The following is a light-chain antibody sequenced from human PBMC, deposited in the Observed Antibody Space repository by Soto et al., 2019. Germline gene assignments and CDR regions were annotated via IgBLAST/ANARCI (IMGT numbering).Light chain of an antibody. J-gene: IGKJ1*01. CDR2: GVF. CDR3: HHYDNWRT. Sequence: TQSQDTLSLSPWERASLSFRASHTGDSQSLAWYRQRPGQAPRLLIRGVFLRAAGIPDRFSGSGSGTEFTLTISRLQSEDFAVYYCHHYDNWRTFGQGTKVDI. V-gene: IGKV3D-15*01. CDR1: HTGDSQS.